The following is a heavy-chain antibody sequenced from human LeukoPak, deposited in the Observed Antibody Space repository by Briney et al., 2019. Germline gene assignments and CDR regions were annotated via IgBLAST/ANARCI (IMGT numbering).Heavy chain of an antibody. J-gene: IGHJ4*02. CDR1: GFTFSGYE. V-gene: IGHV3-48*03. Sequence: AGGSLRLSCAASGFTFSGYELNWVRQAPGKGLEWVSYISTTGTTVYYADSVKGRFTISRDNVKNSLYLQMNSLRDEDTAVYCCARGGDYGDYVDFAYWGQGTLVTVSS. D-gene: IGHD4-17*01. CDR3: ARGGDYGDYVDFAY. CDR2: ISTTGTTV.